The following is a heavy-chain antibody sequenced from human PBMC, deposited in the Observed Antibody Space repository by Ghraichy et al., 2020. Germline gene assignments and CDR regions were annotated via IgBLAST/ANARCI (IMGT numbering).Heavy chain of an antibody. Sequence: SGPTLVKPTQTLTLTCTFSGFSLSTSGVGVGWIRQPPGKALEWLALIYWNDDKRYSPSLKSRLTITKDTSKNQVVLTMTNMDPVDKATYYCAHVNSDYDFWSGAYPIFDYWGQGTLVTVSS. D-gene: IGHD3-3*01. V-gene: IGHV2-5*01. CDR1: GFSLSTSGVG. J-gene: IGHJ4*02. CDR3: AHVNSDYDFWSGAYPIFDY. CDR2: IYWNDDK.